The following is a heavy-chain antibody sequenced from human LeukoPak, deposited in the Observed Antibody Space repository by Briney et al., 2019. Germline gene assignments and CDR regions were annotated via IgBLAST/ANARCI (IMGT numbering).Heavy chain of an antibody. D-gene: IGHD2-15*01. CDR1: GRSFSGYY. V-gene: IGHV4-34*01. CDR3: ARDPYCSGGSCYYYYYGMDV. CDR2: INYSGST. Sequence: SETLSLSCAVYGRSFSGYYWSWVRQPPGKGLEWIGEINYSGSTNYSPSLKSRVTISVDTSKNQFSLKLSSVTAADTAVYYCARDPYCSGGSCYYYYYGMDVWGQGTTVTVSS. J-gene: IGHJ6*02.